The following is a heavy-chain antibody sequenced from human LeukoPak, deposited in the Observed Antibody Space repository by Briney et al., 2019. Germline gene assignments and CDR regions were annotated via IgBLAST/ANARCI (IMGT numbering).Heavy chain of an antibody. CDR3: AKDIDSSSGY. D-gene: IGHD6-6*01. V-gene: IGHV3-30*02. CDR1: GFSFSGYG. Sequence: GGSLRLSCAASGFSFSGYGMHWVRQAPGKGLEWVAFIRYDGSSKFCADSVKGRFTISRDNSKNTLYLQMNSLRPEDTAVYYCAKDIDSSSGYWGQGTLVTVSS. J-gene: IGHJ4*02. CDR2: IRYDGSSK.